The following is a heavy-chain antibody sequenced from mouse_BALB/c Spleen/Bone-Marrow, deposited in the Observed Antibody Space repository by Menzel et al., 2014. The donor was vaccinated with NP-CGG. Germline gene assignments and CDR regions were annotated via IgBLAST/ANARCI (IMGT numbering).Heavy chain of an antibody. V-gene: IGHV1-18*01. CDR1: GYTFTDYT. CDR3: SSSSSGYY. Sequence: EVQLQQSEPELVKPGASVKIPCKTSGYTFTDYTRHWVKQSHGKSLEWIGHINPNIGDTNYNQKFKGKATLTLDKSSRTAYMELRRLTSEDSAVYFFSSSSSGYYWGQGTTLTVSS. D-gene: IGHD3-1*01. J-gene: IGHJ2*01. CDR2: INPNIGDT.